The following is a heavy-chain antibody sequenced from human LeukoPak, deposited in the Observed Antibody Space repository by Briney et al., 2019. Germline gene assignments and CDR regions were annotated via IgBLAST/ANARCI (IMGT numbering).Heavy chain of an antibody. Sequence: GASVKVSCKASGYTFTGYYMHWVRLAPGQGLEWMGWINPNSGGTNYAQKFQGRVTMTRDTSISTAYMELSRLRSDDTAVYYCARLIPPDGDYSFWFDPWGQGTLVTVSS. D-gene: IGHD4-17*01. CDR3: ARLIPPDGDYSFWFDP. CDR2: INPNSGGT. V-gene: IGHV1-2*02. CDR1: GYTFTGYY. J-gene: IGHJ5*02.